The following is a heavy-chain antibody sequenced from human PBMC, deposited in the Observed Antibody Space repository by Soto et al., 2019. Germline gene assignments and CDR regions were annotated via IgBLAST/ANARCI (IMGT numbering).Heavy chain of an antibody. J-gene: IGHJ4*02. Sequence: GGSLRLSCAASGFTFSSYAMSWVRQAPGKGLEWVSTISGSGGGTYYADSMKGRFTISRDDSKNTLYLQMYSLRVEDTAVYYCARESDHWGQGTLVTVSS. CDR2: ISGSGGGT. CDR3: ARESDH. CDR1: GFTFSSYA. V-gene: IGHV3-23*01.